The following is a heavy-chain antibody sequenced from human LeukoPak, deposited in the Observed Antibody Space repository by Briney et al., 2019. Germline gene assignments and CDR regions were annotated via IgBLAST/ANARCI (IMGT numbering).Heavy chain of an antibody. CDR1: GGSISSYY. CDR2: IYYSGST. Sequence: SETLSLTCTVSGGSISSYYWSWIRQPPGKGLEWIGYIYYSGSTNYNPSLKSRVTISVDTSKNQFSLKLSSVTAADTVVYYCARGIAAAGALGFDPWGQGTLVTVSS. CDR3: ARGIAAAGALGFDP. J-gene: IGHJ5*02. D-gene: IGHD6-13*01. V-gene: IGHV4-59*01.